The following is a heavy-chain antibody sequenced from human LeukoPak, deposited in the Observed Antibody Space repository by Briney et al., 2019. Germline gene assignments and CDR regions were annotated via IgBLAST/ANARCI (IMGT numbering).Heavy chain of an antibody. Sequence: PGGSLRLSCAASGFIFSSYAMNWVRQAPGKGLEWVSYIIGSSSTIYNADSVKGRFTISRDNAKNTLYLQMNSLRDEDTAVYYCARVRFYYDSSGYGFFDYWGQGALVTVSS. D-gene: IGHD3-22*01. J-gene: IGHJ4*02. V-gene: IGHV3-48*02. CDR2: IIGSSSTI. CDR3: ARVRFYYDSSGYGFFDY. CDR1: GFIFSSYA.